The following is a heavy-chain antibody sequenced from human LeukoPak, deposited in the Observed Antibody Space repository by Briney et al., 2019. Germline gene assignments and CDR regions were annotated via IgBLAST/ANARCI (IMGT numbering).Heavy chain of an antibody. Sequence: GRYLRLSCTTSGFTFGDYAMSWFRQAPGKGLEWVSVISVSGSRAYYADFVKGRFTVARDNSKNTVLLQMNSLRAEDTAVYYCARDRGGYDRFGHWGQGTLVTVSS. CDR3: ARDRGGYDRFGH. J-gene: IGHJ4*02. CDR1: GFTFGDYA. CDR2: ISVSGSRA. D-gene: IGHD5-12*01. V-gene: IGHV3-23*01.